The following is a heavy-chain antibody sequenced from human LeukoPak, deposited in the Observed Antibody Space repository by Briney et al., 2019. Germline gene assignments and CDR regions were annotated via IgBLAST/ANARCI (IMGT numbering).Heavy chain of an antibody. J-gene: IGHJ4*02. D-gene: IGHD3-3*01. V-gene: IGHV4-34*01. CDR3: ARTLRGVLRFLEWSHYYFDY. Sequence: SETLSLTCAVYGGSFSGYYWSWIRQPPGKGLEWIGAINHSGSTNYNPSLKSRVTISVDTSKNQFSLKRSSVTAADTVVYYCARTLRGVLRFLEWSHYYFDYWGQGTLVTVSS. CDR1: GGSFSGYY. CDR2: INHSGST.